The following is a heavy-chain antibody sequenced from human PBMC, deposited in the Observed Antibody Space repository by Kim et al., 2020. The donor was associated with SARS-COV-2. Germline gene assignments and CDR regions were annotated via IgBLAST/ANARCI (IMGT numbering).Heavy chain of an antibody. J-gene: IGHJ4*02. CDR1: GFTFGDYA. CDR2: IRSKAYGGTT. CDR3: TRDVGVGVVITPFDY. V-gene: IGHV3-49*03. D-gene: IGHD3-3*01. Sequence: GGSLRLSCTASGFTFGDYAMSWFRQAPGKGLEWVGFIRSKAYGGTTEYAASVKGRFTISRDDSKSIAYLQMNSLKTEDTAVYYCTRDVGVGVVITPFDYWGQGTLVTVSS.